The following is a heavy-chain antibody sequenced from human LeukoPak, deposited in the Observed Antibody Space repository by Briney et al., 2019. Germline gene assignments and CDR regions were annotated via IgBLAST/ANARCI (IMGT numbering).Heavy chain of an antibody. CDR3: ARAGDILLVSYFHYYGMDV. J-gene: IGHJ6*02. CDR2: IRSSGSLI. CDR1: GFTFSGYN. V-gene: IGHV3-48*04. D-gene: IGHD7-27*01. Sequence: GGSLRLSCAASGFTFSGYNMNWVRQAPGKGLEWVAFIRSSGSLIYYAESVKGRFTIPRDNSRNSLYLQMNSLRVEDTAVYYCARAGDILLVSYFHYYGMDVWGQGTTVIVSS.